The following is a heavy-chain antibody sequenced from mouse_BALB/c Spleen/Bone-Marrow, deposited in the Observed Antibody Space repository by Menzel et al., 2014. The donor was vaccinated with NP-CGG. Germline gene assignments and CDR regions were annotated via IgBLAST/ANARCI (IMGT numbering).Heavy chain of an antibody. CDR2: IWAGGST. CDR3: AIAYCGNYKSYFDL. J-gene: IGHJ2*01. V-gene: IGHV2-9*02. CDR1: GFSLTSYG. Sequence: QVQLQHSGPGLVAPSQSLPITCTVSGFSLTSYGVHWVRQPPGKGLEWLGIIWAGGSTNYNSALMSRLSISKDNSKSQVFLKMNSLQSDDTAMYYCAIAYCGNYKSYFDLRGQGTPFPVSS. D-gene: IGHD2-10*01.